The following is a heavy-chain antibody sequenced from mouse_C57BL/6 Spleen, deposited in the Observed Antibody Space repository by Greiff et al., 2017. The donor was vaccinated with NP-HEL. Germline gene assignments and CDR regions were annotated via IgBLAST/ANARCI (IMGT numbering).Heavy chain of an antibody. Sequence: VQLQQSGAELVKPGASVKMSCKASGYTFTTYPIEWMKQNHGKSLEWIGNFHPYNDDTTYNEKFKGKATLTVEKSSSTVYLELSRLTSDDSAVYYCARRVYYGSRGYFDVWGTGTTVTVSS. CDR2: FHPYNDDT. CDR3: ARRVYYGSRGYFDV. V-gene: IGHV1-47*01. CDR1: GYTFTTYP. D-gene: IGHD1-1*01. J-gene: IGHJ1*03.